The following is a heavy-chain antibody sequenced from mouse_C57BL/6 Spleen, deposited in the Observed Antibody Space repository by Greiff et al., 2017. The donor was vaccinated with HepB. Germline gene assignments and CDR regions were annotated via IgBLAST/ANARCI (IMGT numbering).Heavy chain of an antibody. Sequence: EVKLVESGGGLVKPGGSLKLSCAASGFTFSSYTMSWVRQTPEKRLEWVATISGGGGNTYYPDSVKGRFTISRDNAKNTLYLQMSSLRSEDTALYYCARQYGNSYYFDYWGQGTTLTVSS. J-gene: IGHJ2*01. D-gene: IGHD2-1*01. CDR1: GFTFSSYT. CDR3: ARQYGNSYYFDY. V-gene: IGHV5-9*01. CDR2: ISGGGGNT.